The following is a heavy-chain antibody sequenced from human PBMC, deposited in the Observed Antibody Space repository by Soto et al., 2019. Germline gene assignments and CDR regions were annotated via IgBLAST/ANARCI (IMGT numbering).Heavy chain of an antibody. CDR3: ARSVGATSIDY. J-gene: IGHJ4*02. CDR2: ISSSSSYT. V-gene: IGHV3-11*05. D-gene: IGHD1-26*01. Sequence: QVQLVESGGGLVKPGGSLRLSCAASGFTFSDYYMSWIRQAPGKGLEWVSYISSSSSYTNYEDSVKGRFTISRDNAKNSLYLQMNSLRAEDTAVYYCARSVGATSIDYWGQGTLVTVSS. CDR1: GFTFSDYY.